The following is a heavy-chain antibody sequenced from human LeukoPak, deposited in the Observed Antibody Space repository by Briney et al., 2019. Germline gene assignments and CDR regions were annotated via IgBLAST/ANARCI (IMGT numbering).Heavy chain of an antibody. D-gene: IGHD6-13*01. CDR1: GYTFTGYY. V-gene: IGHV1-2*02. CDR2: INPNSGGT. Sequence: ASVKVSCKASGYTFTGYYMHWVRQAPGQGLEWMGWINPNSGGTNYAQKFQGRVTMTTDTSTSTAYMELRSLRSDDTAVYYCAKSIAAAGTNDYWGQGTLVTVSS. J-gene: IGHJ4*02. CDR3: AKSIAAAGTNDY.